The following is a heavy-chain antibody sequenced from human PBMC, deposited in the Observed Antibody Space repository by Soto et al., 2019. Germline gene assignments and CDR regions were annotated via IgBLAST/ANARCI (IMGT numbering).Heavy chain of an antibody. CDR2: ISWNSGNI. CDR3: VKASTYSSSQGWFAP. Sequence: GGSLRLSCAASGFSFDGYAMNWVRQPPGKGLEWVSGISWNSGNIDYADSVKGRFTISRDNAKNSLYLQMNSLRAEDTALYYCVKASTYSSSQGWFAPWGQGTIVTVSS. D-gene: IGHD6-6*01. V-gene: IGHV3-9*01. J-gene: IGHJ5*02. CDR1: GFSFDGYA.